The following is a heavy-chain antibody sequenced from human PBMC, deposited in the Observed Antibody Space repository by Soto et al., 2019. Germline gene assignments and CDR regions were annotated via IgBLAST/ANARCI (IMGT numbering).Heavy chain of an antibody. CDR3: AKGGPGIAVAGTGYFQH. V-gene: IGHV3-23*01. CDR1: GFTFSSYA. J-gene: IGHJ1*01. CDR2: ISGSGDST. D-gene: IGHD6-19*01. Sequence: EVQLLESGGGLVQPGGSLRLSCAASGFTFSSYAMSWVRQAPGKGLEWVSGISGSGDSTYYADSVKGRFTISRDNSKNQLYQQMNSLKAEDTAVYYCAKGGPGIAVAGTGYFQHWGQGTLVTVSS.